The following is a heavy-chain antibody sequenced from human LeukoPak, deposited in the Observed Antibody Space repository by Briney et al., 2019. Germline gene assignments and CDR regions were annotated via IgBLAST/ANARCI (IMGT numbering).Heavy chain of an antibody. D-gene: IGHD6-13*01. V-gene: IGHV4-4*02. CDR2: IYHSGST. J-gene: IGHJ4*02. Sequence: EASGTLSLTCAVSGGSISSSNWWSWVRQPPGKGLEWIGEIYHSGSTNHNPSLKSRGTISVDKSKNQFSLKLSSVTAADTAVYYCARGGSRSWYALDYWGQGTLVTVSS. CDR3: ARGGSRSWYALDY. CDR1: GGSISSSNW.